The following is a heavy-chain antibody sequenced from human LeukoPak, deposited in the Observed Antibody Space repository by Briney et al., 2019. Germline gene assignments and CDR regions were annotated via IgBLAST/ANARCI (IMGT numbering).Heavy chain of an antibody. CDR1: GYTFTGYY. CDR3: ARDNSFAYGAFDI. Sequence: ASVKVSCKASGYTFTGYYMHWVRQAPGQGLEWMGRINPNSGGTNYAQKFQGRVTMTRDTSISTAYMELSRLRSDDTAVYYCARDNSFAYGAFDIWGQGTMVTLSS. V-gene: IGHV1-2*06. CDR2: INPNSGGT. J-gene: IGHJ3*02. D-gene: IGHD2/OR15-2a*01.